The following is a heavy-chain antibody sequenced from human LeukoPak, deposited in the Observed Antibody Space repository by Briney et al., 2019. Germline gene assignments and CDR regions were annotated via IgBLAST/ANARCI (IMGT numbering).Heavy chain of an antibody. CDR3: ATKTAPPRRVDSSDI. Sequence: SETLSLTCSVSGDSISPYYWSWIRQPAGKGLEWIGRIYTSGTTYYNPSLKSRVTSSLDTSKNHFSLKLTSVTAADTAVYYCATKTAPPRRVDSSDIWGQGTMVTVSS. V-gene: IGHV4-4*07. D-gene: IGHD5-18*01. J-gene: IGHJ3*02. CDR1: GDSISPYY. CDR2: IYTSGTT.